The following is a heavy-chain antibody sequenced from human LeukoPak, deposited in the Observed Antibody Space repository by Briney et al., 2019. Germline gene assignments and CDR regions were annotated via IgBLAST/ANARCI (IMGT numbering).Heavy chain of an antibody. CDR2: IYYSGST. J-gene: IGHJ5*02. V-gene: IGHV4-59*01. D-gene: IGHD3-10*01. Sequence: PSETLSLTCTVSGASFSSYFWTWIRQPPGKALEWIGYIYYSGSTNYNPSLKSRVTISVDTSKNQFSLKLTSVTAADTAVYYCARVVGISGSGSWFDPWGKGTLVTVSS. CDR3: ARVVGISGSGSWFDP. CDR1: GASFSSYF.